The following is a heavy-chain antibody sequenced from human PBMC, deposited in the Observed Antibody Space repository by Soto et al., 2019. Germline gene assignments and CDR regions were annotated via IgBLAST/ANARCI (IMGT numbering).Heavy chain of an antibody. V-gene: IGHV1-18*01. Sequence: ASVKVSCKASGYTFTSYGISWVRQAPGQGLEWMGWISAYNGNTNYAQKLQGRVTMTTDTSTSTAYMELRSLRSDDTAVYYCARDTADSSGTYTDPFDYWGQGTLVTVSS. CDR3: ARDTADSSGTYTDPFDY. D-gene: IGHD3-22*01. CDR2: ISAYNGNT. CDR1: GYTFTSYG. J-gene: IGHJ4*02.